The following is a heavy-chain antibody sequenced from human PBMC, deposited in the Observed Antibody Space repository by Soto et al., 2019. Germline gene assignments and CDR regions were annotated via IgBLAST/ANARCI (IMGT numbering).Heavy chain of an antibody. V-gene: IGHV1-18*01. CDR1: GYDFTTYG. CDR2: ISANTGNT. Sequence: QVHLVQSGAEVNKPGASVKVSCKGSGYDFTTYGITWVRQAPGQGLEWMAWISANTGNTDYAQNLQARVTVTRHTSTSTAYMELRSLRSDDTAVYYCARGRYGDYWGQGAPVTVSS. D-gene: IGHD1-1*01. CDR3: ARGRYGDY. J-gene: IGHJ4*02.